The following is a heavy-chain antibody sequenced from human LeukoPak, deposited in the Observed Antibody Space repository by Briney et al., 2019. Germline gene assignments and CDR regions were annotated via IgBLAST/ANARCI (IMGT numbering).Heavy chain of an antibody. CDR2: IYHSGST. Sequence: SETLSLTCAVYGGSFSGYDWSWIRQPPGKGLEWIGEIYHSGSTNYNPSLKSRVTISVDTSKNQFSLKLNSVTAADTAVYYCARFCSSTSCYVPSHWGQGTLVTVSS. D-gene: IGHD2-2*01. CDR3: ARFCSSTSCYVPSH. CDR1: GGSFSGYD. V-gene: IGHV4-34*01. J-gene: IGHJ4*02.